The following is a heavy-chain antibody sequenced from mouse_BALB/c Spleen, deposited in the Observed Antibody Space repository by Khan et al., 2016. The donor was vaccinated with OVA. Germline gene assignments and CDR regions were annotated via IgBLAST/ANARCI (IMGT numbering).Heavy chain of an antibody. Sequence: QIQLVQSGPELKKPGETVKSSCKASGYTFTNFGMNWVNQTPGKGLEWMGWINTYTGEPTYADDFKGRFAFTLETSASTAYLQINNLKNEDTATYYYAGPTYFACTLDYWGQGTSVTVSS. D-gene: IGHD2-10*01. CDR2: INTYTGEP. J-gene: IGHJ4*01. CDR1: GYTFTNFG. CDR3: AGPTYFACTLDY. V-gene: IGHV9-3-1*01.